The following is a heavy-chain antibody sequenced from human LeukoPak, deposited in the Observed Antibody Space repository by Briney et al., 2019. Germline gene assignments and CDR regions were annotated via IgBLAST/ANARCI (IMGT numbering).Heavy chain of an antibody. D-gene: IGHD2-2*01. CDR2: ISSSGSTI. Sequence: KPGGSLRLSCAASGFTFSDYYMSWIRQAPGKGLEWVSYISSSGSTIYYADPVKGRFTISRDNSKNTLYLHMNSLSAEDTAIYYCAKDSFSSRWGQGTLVTVSS. CDR3: AKDSFSSR. J-gene: IGHJ4*02. V-gene: IGHV3-11*01. CDR1: GFTFSDYY.